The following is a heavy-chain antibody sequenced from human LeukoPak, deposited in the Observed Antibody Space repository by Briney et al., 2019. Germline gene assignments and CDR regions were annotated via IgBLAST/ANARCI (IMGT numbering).Heavy chain of an antibody. V-gene: IGHV3-30*02. Sequence: LGGSLRLSCAASGFTFSSYGMHWVRQAPGKGLEWVAFIRYDGSNEYYADSVKGRFTISRDNSKYTLYLQMNSLRADDTAVYYCAKQRPGTPSGLDYWGQGTLVTVSS. D-gene: IGHD3-10*01. J-gene: IGHJ4*02. CDR1: GFTFSSYG. CDR2: IRYDGSNE. CDR3: AKQRPGTPSGLDY.